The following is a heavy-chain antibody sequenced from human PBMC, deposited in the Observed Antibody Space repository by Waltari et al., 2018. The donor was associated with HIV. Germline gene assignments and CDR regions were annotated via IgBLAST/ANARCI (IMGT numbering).Heavy chain of an antibody. D-gene: IGHD6-19*01. J-gene: IGHJ4*02. V-gene: IGHV3-30*04. Sequence: QVQLVESGGGVVQPGRSLRLSCAASGFTFSSYAMHWVRQAPGKGLEWVAVLSYDGSNKYYADSVKGRFTISRDNSKNTLYLQMNSLRAEDTAVYYCAEGGYYSSGWYQYWGQGTLVTVSS. CDR2: LSYDGSNK. CDR3: AEGGYYSSGWYQY. CDR1: GFTFSSYA.